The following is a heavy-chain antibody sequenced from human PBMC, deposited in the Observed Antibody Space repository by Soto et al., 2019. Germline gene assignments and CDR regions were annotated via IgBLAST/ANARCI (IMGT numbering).Heavy chain of an antibody. CDR1: GGSISSSNW. J-gene: IGHJ4*02. D-gene: IGHD6-13*01. V-gene: IGHV4-4*02. Sequence: SETLSLTCAVSGGSISSSNWWSWVRQPPGKGLEWIGEIYHSGSTNYNPSLKSRVTISVDKSKNQFSLKLSSVTAADTAVYYCARDDVSSTGGFDYWGQGTLVTVSS. CDR2: IYHSGST. CDR3: ARDDVSSTGGFDY.